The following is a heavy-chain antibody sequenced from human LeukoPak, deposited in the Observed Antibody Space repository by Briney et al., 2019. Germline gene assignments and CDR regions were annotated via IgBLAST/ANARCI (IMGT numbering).Heavy chain of an antibody. V-gene: IGHV3-21*04. D-gene: IGHD1-26*01. CDR1: GFTFSSYS. J-gene: IGHJ4*02. CDR3: VRQQTPHGNFDY. CDR2: ISSSSSYI. Sequence: GGSLRLSCAASGFTFSSYSMNWVRQAPGKGLEWVSSISSSSSYIYYADSVKGRFTISRDNAKNSLYLQMNSLGAEDTAVYYCVRQQTPHGNFDYWGQGTLVTVSS.